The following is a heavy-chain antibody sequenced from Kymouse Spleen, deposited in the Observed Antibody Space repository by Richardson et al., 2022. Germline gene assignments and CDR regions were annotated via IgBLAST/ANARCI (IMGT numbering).Heavy chain of an antibody. CDR1: GGSFSGYY. CDR3: ARATAGRYYFDY. J-gene: IGHJ4*02. D-gene: IGHD6-13*01. CDR2: INHSGST. Sequence: QVQLQQWGAGLLKPSETLSLTCAVYGGSFSGYYWSWIRQPPGKGLEWIGEINHSGSTNYNPSLKSRVTISVDTSKNQFSLKLSSVTAADTAVYYCARATAGRYYFDYWGQGTLVTVSS. V-gene: IGHV4-34*01.